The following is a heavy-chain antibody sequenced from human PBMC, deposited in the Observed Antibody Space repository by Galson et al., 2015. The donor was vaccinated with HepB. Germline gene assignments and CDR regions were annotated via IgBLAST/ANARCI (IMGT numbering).Heavy chain of an antibody. CDR2: ISESGAEV. J-gene: IGHJ4*02. Sequence: SLRLSCATSGFGFTNYAFHWVRQTPDKGLESVALISESGAEVYYADSVMGRFTISKDYSTTTVHLQMNSLRPEDTALYYCTRAYNAYWYSGCWGQGTLVTVSS. V-gene: IGHV3-30*03. D-gene: IGHD2-21*02. CDR1: GFGFTNYA. CDR3: TRAYNAYWYSGC.